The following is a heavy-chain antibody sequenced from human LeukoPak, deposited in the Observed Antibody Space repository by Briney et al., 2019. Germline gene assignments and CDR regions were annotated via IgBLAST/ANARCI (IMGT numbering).Heavy chain of an antibody. V-gene: IGHV1-69*13. J-gene: IGHJ4*02. D-gene: IGHD1-26*01. Sequence: SVKLSCKASGDTFSNYANSWVRQAPGQGLEWMGGITPIFGRGSYAQKFQGRVTITADESTTTAYMELSSRRSEDTAVYYCARDSGSYYADVDYWGQGTLVSVSS. CDR2: ITPIFGRG. CDR3: ARDSGSYYADVDY. CDR1: GDTFSNYA.